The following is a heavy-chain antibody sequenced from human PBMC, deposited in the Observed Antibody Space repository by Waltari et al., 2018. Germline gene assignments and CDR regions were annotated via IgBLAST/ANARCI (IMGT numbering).Heavy chain of an antibody. V-gene: IGHV1-46*01. CDR3: ARGRGVSGGAPFDY. CDR2: INPSDGDT. J-gene: IGHJ4*02. CDR1: GYTFTNYY. Sequence: QVQLVQSGAEVKKPGASAKVSCKASGYTFTNYYIHWVRQAPGQGLEWMGIINPSDGDTNYAQRFQGRVTMTSDTSTRTVYMDLSSLRSDDTAVFYCARGRGVSGGAPFDYWGQGTLVAVSA. D-gene: IGHD3-10*01.